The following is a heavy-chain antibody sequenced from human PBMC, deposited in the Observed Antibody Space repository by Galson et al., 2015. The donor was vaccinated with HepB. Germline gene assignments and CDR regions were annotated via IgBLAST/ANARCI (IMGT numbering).Heavy chain of an antibody. J-gene: IGHJ2*01. CDR2: ISGSGVNT. D-gene: IGHD2-8*01. CDR3: TRHTNDMGLPGLDYWYFDL. Sequence: SLRLSCAASGFTFSSYAMTWVRQAPGKGLEWVSAISGSGVNTYYADSVKGRFTISRDNSKNTLFLQMNSLEPEDTAVYYCTRHTNDMGLPGLDYWYFDLWGRGTLVTVSS. CDR1: GFTFSSYA. V-gene: IGHV3-23*01.